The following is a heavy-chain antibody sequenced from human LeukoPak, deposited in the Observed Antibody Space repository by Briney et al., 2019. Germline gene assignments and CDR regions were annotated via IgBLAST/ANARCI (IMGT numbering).Heavy chain of an antibody. V-gene: IGHV3-74*01. J-gene: IGHJ4*02. D-gene: IGHD5-18*01. CDR3: ATGHSYGYDY. CDR1: GLTYTDFW. CDR2: IKNVGSVT. Sequence: PGGSLRLSCAASGLTYTDFWMHWVRQAPGKGLEWVSLIKNVGSVTRYADSVKGRFIISRDDAKNTLDLQMNSLKVDDTAVYCCATGHSYGYDYWGQGTLVTVSS.